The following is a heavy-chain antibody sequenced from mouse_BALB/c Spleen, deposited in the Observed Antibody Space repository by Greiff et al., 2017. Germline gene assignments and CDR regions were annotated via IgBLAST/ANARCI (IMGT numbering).Heavy chain of an antibody. Sequence: VESGGGLVQPGGSLKLSCAASGFTFSSYGMSWVRQTPDKRLELVATINSNGGSTYYPDSVKGRFTISRDNDKNTLYLQMSSLKSEDTAMYYCARDRGYYEAWFAYWGQGTLVTVSA. CDR2: INSNGGST. V-gene: IGHV5-6-3*01. CDR1: GFTFSSYG. CDR3: ARDRGYYEAWFAY. D-gene: IGHD2-3*01. J-gene: IGHJ3*01.